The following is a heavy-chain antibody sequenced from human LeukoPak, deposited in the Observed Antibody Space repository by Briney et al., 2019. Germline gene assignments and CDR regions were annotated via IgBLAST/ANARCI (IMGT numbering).Heavy chain of an antibody. Sequence: SVKVSCKASGGTFSSYAISWVRQAPGQGLEWMGRIISILGIANYAQKFQGRVTITADKSTSTAYMELSSLRSEDTAVYYCARSYYYGSGSYLDYWGQGTLVTVSS. V-gene: IGHV1-69*04. J-gene: IGHJ4*02. CDR2: IISILGIA. CDR1: GGTFSSYA. CDR3: ARSYYYGSGSYLDY. D-gene: IGHD3-10*01.